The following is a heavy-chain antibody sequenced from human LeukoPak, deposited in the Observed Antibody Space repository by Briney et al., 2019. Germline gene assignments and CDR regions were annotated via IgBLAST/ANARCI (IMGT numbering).Heavy chain of an antibody. CDR2: IYPGDSDT. J-gene: IGHJ5*02. V-gene: IGHV5-51*01. D-gene: IGHD3-22*01. Sequence: GEPLKISCKGSGYSFTSYWIGWVRQMPGKGLEWMGIIYPGDSDTRYSPSFQGQVTISADKSISTAYLQWSSLKASDTAMYYCARQYYYDSSGYQNWFDPWGQGTLVTVSS. CDR3: ARQYYYDSSGYQNWFDP. CDR1: GYSFTSYW.